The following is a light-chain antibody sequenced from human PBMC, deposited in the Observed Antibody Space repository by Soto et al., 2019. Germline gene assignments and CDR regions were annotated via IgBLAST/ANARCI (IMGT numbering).Light chain of an antibody. CDR3: QQYNNWPGWA. V-gene: IGKV3-15*01. CDR2: GAS. Sequence: EIVMTQSPATLSVSPGERVTLSCRASQSISSNLAWYQQKPGQAPRLLIYGASTRATGIPARFSGSGSGTEFTLTISSLQSEDFAVYYCQQYNNWPGWAFGQGTKVELK. J-gene: IGKJ1*01. CDR1: QSISSN.